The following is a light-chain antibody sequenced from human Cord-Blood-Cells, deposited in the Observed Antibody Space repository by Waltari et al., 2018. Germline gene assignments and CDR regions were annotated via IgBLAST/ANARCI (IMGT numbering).Light chain of an antibody. CDR1: SSDVGGYNY. V-gene: IGLV2-14*03. CDR2: DVS. J-gene: IGLJ3*02. CDR3: SSYTSSSTNWV. Sequence: QSALTQHASVSGSPGQSITISCTGTSSDVGGYNYVPWYQQHPGKAPKRMIYDVSNRPSGVSNRFSGSNSGNTASLTISGLQAEDEADYYCSSYTSSSTNWVFGGGTKLTVL.